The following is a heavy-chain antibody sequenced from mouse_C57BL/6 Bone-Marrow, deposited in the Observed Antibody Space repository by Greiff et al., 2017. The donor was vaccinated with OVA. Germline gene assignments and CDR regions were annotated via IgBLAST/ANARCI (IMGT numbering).Heavy chain of an antibody. Sequence: QVQLKQPGAELVKPGASVKLSCKASGYTFTSYWMHWVKQRPGQGLEWIGMIHPNSGSTNYNEKFKSKATLTVDKSSSTAYMQLSSLTSEDSAVYYCARSYYGSSSYWYCDVWGTGTTVTVSS. D-gene: IGHD1-1*01. V-gene: IGHV1-64*01. CDR2: IHPNSGST. J-gene: IGHJ1*03. CDR3: ARSYYGSSSYWYCDV. CDR1: GYTFTSYW.